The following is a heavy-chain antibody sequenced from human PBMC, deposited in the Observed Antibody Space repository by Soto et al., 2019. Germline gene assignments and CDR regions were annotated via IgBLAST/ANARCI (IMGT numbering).Heavy chain of an antibody. D-gene: IGHD6-13*01. CDR3: TRAGNYYSYAMDV. CDR2: IVSSSNYK. V-gene: IGHV3-21*01. Sequence: EVELVESGGALVKPGGSLTVSCAASGFTFSFFTMNWVRQAPGKGLEWVSSIVSSSNYKHYADSVKGRFSISRDNAKNSLYLHMSSLRAEDTGIYYCTRAGNYYSYAMDVWGQGTTVTVSS. CDR1: GFTFSFFT. J-gene: IGHJ6*02.